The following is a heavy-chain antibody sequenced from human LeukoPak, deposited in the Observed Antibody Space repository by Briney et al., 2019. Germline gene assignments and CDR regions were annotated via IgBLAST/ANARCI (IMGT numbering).Heavy chain of an antibody. CDR1: GYTFTDYY. J-gene: IGHJ1*01. Sequence: ASVKVSCKASGYTFTDYYMHWVRQAPGQGLEWMGWINPNSGGTSYPQKFQGRVTMTGDTSISTAYMELSRLRSDDTAVYYCARDLHTLSAAGLPEYFQHWGQGTLVIVSS. D-gene: IGHD6-13*01. V-gene: IGHV1-2*02. CDR2: INPNSGGT. CDR3: ARDLHTLSAAGLPEYFQH.